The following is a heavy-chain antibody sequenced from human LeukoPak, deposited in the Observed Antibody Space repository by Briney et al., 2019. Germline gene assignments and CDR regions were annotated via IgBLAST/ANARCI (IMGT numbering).Heavy chain of an antibody. J-gene: IGHJ4*02. CDR3: AREAIAVARYYFDY. V-gene: IGHV3-30-3*01. Sequence: PGRSLRLSCAASGFTFSSYAMHWVRQAPGKGLEWVAVISYDGSNKYYADSVKGRFTISRDNSKNTLYLQMNSLRAEDTAVYYCAREAIAVARYYFDYWGQGTLVTVSS. D-gene: IGHD6-19*01. CDR1: GFTFSSYA. CDR2: ISYDGSNK.